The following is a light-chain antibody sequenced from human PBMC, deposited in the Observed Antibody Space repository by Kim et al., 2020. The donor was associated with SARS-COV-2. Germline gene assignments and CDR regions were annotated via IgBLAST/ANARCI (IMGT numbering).Light chain of an antibody. CDR2: DAS. CDR1: QRVGSY. V-gene: IGKV3-11*01. J-gene: IGKJ1*01. CDR3: QQRSNWPRT. Sequence: PGEKATRPGRARQRVGSYLAGYQQKPGQAPRLLIYDASNRATGIPARLSGSGSGTDVTLTISSLEPEDCAVYYCQQRSNWPRTFGQGTKVDIK.